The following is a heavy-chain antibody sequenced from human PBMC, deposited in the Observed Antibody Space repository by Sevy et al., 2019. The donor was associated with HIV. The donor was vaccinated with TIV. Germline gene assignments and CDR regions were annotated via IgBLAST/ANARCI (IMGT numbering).Heavy chain of an antibody. CDR2: IRSKAYGGTT. J-gene: IGHJ4*02. CDR1: GFTFGDYA. CDR3: TRDSCDPFYCSSTSADY. Sequence: GGSLRLSCTASGFTFGDYAMSWVRQAPGKGLEWVGFIRSKAYGGTTEYAASVKGRLTISRDVSKGIAYLQMNSLKTDDSAVYYCTRDSCDPFYCSSTSADYWGQGTLVPVSS. D-gene: IGHD2-2*01. V-gene: IGHV3-49*04.